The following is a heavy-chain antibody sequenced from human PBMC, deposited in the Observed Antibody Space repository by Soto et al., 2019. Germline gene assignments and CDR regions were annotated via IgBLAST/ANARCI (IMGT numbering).Heavy chain of an antibody. D-gene: IGHD5-12*01. V-gene: IGHV3-30*18. CDR1: GFTFSSYG. J-gene: IGHJ3*02. CDR3: AKDRRDGYNSLDAFHI. Sequence: GGSLRLSCAASGFTFSSYGMPWVRQAPGKGLEWVAVISYDGSNKYYADSVKGRFTISRDNSKNTLYLQMNSLRAEDTAVYYCAKDRRDGYNSLDAFHIWGQGTMVTVSS. CDR2: ISYDGSNK.